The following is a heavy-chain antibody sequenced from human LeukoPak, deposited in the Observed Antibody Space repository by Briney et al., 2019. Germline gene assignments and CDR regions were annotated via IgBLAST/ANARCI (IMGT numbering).Heavy chain of an antibody. CDR2: ISGSGGST. D-gene: IGHD3-3*01. Sequence: PGGSLRLSCAASGFTFSSYAMSWVRQAPGKGLEWVSAISGSGGSTYYADSVKGRFTISRDNSKNTLYLQMNSLRAEDTAVYYCAMKTYDFWSGYYSPSVAFDIWGQGTMVTVSS. CDR1: GFTFSSYA. V-gene: IGHV3-23*01. J-gene: IGHJ3*02. CDR3: AMKTYDFWSGYYSPSVAFDI.